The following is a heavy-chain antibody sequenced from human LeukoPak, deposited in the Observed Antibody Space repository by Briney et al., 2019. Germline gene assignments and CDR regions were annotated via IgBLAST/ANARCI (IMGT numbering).Heavy chain of an antibody. CDR1: GGTFSSYA. D-gene: IGHD6-13*01. V-gene: IGHV1-69*13. Sequence: VASVKVSCKASGGTFSSYAISWVRQAPGQGLEWMGGIIPIFGTANYAQKFQGRVTITADESTSTAYMELSSLRSEDTAVYYCAGAAAAGTSAFDIWGQGTMVTVSS. CDR3: AGAAAAGTSAFDI. J-gene: IGHJ3*02. CDR2: IIPIFGTA.